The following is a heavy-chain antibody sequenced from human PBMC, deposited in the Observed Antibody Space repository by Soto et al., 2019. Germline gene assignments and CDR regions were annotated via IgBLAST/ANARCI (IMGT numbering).Heavy chain of an antibody. Sequence: VQLVESGGGVVQPGRSLRLSCAASGFTFSDYAMHWVRQAPGKGLEWVAVVSHDGRNTHYAGSVKGRFTISRDSSKNTVPLEMTSLRAEDTAVYYCAKGGRQWLVTSDFNYWGQGALVTVSS. CDR1: GFTFSDYA. D-gene: IGHD6-19*01. CDR3: AKGGRQWLVTSDFNY. J-gene: IGHJ4*02. V-gene: IGHV3-30*18. CDR2: VSHDGRNT.